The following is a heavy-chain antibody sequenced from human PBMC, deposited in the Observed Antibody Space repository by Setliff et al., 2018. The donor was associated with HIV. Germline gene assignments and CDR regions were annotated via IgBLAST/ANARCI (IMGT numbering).Heavy chain of an antibody. V-gene: IGHV3-43*01. J-gene: IGHJ3*02. Sequence: GGSLRLSCAASGFTFDDYTMHWVRQAPGKGLEWVSIISWDGGNTYYADSVKGRFTVSRDNSKTSLYLQMNSLRTEDTALYYCAKGPNIVVVTDAFDIWGQGTMVTVSS. D-gene: IGHD2-21*02. CDR3: AKGPNIVVVTDAFDI. CDR2: ISWDGGNT. CDR1: GFTFDDYT.